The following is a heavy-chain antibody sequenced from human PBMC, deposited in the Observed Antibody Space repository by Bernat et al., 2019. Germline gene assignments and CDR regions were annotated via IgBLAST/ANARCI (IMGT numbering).Heavy chain of an antibody. J-gene: IGHJ6*02. CDR1: GGSISSSSYY. CDR3: ARQPKVFFTGYYTFSGMDV. D-gene: IGHD3/OR15-3a*01. CDR2: IYYSGST. V-gene: IGHV4-39*01. Sequence: QLQLQESGPGLVKPSETLSLTCTVSGGSISSSSYYWGWIRQPPGKGLEWIGSIYYSGSTYYNPSLKSRVTISVDTSKNQFSLKLSSVTAADTAVYYCARQPKVFFTGYYTFSGMDVWGQGTTVTVSS.